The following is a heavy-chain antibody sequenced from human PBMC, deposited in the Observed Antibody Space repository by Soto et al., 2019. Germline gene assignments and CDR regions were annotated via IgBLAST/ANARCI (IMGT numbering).Heavy chain of an antibody. CDR3: ARGGGRGYSYGHDAFDI. CDR2: IIPNFGTA. Sequence: QVQLVQSGAEVKKPGSSVKVSCKASGGTFSSYAISWVRQAPGQGLEWMGGIIPNFGTANYAQKFQGRVTITADDSASTAYRELSSLRHADTAVYYCARGGGRGYSYGHDAFDIWGQGTLVTVSS. D-gene: IGHD5-18*01. CDR1: GGTFSSYA. J-gene: IGHJ3*02. V-gene: IGHV1-69*12.